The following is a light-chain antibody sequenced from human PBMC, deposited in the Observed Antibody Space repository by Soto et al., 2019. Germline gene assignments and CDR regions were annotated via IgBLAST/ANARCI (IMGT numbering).Light chain of an antibody. J-gene: IGKJ4*01. CDR1: QSVSSN. V-gene: IGKV3-15*01. Sequence: EILMPQSPATLSVSPGERATLSCRAIQSVSSNLAWYQQKPGQAPRLLIYGASTRATGIPARFSGSMSGTELTLIISSLQSEAFGVCYFQQYNNWSPLSFGGGTKVEIK. CDR2: GAS. CDR3: QQYNNWSPLS.